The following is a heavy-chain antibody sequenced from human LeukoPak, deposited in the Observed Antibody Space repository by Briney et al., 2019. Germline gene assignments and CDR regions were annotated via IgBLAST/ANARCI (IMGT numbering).Heavy chain of an antibody. D-gene: IGHD3-22*01. CDR2: IYTSGST. V-gene: IGHV4-61*09. J-gene: IGHJ3*02. Sequence: SETLSLTCTVSGGSISSGSYYWSWIRQPAGKGLEWIGHIYTSGSTYYNPSLKSRVTISVDTSKNQFSLKLSSVTAADTAVYYCARGYYYDSSGLFDAFDIWGQGTMVTVSS. CDR3: ARGYYYDSSGLFDAFDI. CDR1: GGSISSGSYY.